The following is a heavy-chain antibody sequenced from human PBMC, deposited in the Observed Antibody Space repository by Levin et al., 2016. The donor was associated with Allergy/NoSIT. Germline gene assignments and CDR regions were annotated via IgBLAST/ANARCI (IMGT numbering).Heavy chain of an antibody. CDR3: ATHDYGDSNFDY. J-gene: IGHJ4*02. V-gene: IGHV4-30-2*01. CDR2: IYHSGST. Sequence: SETLSLTCAVSGGSISSGGYSWSWIRQPPGKGLEWIGYIYHSGSTYYNPSLKSRVTISVDRSKNQFSLKLSSVTAADTAVYYCATHDYGDSNFDYWGQGTLVTVSS. D-gene: IGHD4-17*01. CDR1: GGSISSGGYS.